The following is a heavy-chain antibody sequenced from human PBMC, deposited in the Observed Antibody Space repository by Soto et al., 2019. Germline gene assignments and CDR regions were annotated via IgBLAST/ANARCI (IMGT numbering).Heavy chain of an antibody. CDR1: DGSISRSTFY. CDR2: VHYTGST. CDR3: SRAYCSSTSCYAPRYFDL. V-gene: IGHV4-39*07. Sequence: SETLSLTCTVSDGSISRSTFYWGWIRQPPGKGLEWIGSVHYTGSTYYNPSLKSRVTMSVDSSKNHLSLKLSSVTAADTAVYSCSRAYCSSTSCYAPRYFDLSGRGTLVTVSS. D-gene: IGHD2-2*01. J-gene: IGHJ2*01.